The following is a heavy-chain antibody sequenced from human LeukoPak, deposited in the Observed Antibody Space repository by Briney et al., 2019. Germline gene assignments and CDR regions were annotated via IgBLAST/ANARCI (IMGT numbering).Heavy chain of an antibody. V-gene: IGHV1-46*01. D-gene: IGHD6-19*01. Sequence: ASVKVSCKASGYTFTSYYMHWVQQAPGQGLEWMGIINPSGGTTSPAQKFQGRVTMTRETSTSTVYMELSSLRSEDTAVYYCARVVADSSGWETLDYWGQGTLVTVSS. CDR2: INPSGGTT. CDR3: ARVVADSSGWETLDY. J-gene: IGHJ4*02. CDR1: GYTFTSYY.